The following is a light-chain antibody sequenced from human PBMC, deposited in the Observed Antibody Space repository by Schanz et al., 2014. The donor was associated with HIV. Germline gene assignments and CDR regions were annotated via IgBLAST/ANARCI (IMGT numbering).Light chain of an antibody. CDR3: GAWDSGRRAVV. Sequence: QSVLTQPPSVSAAPGQRVTISCSGSAFNVGQNYVSWYQQFPGTAPNLLIYDYHERPSEIRDRFSGSKSGQSATLAIIGLQAGDEADYYCGAWDSGRRAVVFGGGTKLTVL. J-gene: IGLJ2*01. V-gene: IGLV1-51*01. CDR1: AFNVGQNY. CDR2: DYH.